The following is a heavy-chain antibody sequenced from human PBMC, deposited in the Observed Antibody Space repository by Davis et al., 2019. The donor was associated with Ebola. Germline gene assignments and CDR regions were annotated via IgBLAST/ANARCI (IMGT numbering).Heavy chain of an antibody. J-gene: IGHJ5*02. D-gene: IGHD4-17*01. Sequence: GESLKISCKGSGYSFTSYWIGWVRQMPGKGLEWMGIIYPGDSDTRYSPSFQGQVTISADKSISTAYLQWSSLKASDTAMYYCARRSTTVTMYNWFDPWGQGTPVTVSS. CDR1: GYSFTSYW. CDR2: IYPGDSDT. V-gene: IGHV5-51*01. CDR3: ARRSTTVTMYNWFDP.